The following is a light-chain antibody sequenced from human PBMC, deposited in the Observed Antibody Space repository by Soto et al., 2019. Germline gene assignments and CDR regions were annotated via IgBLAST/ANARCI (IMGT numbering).Light chain of an antibody. Sequence: VVLTQSPGTLSLSPGEGATRSCRASQSFGSSYLAWLQQKPGQAPRLLIYGASNRATGIPDRFSGSGSGTDFTLTISRLEPEDFAVYYCQQYGTSPVFGQGTKVEIQ. CDR2: GAS. V-gene: IGKV3-20*01. CDR3: QQYGTSPV. CDR1: QSFGSSY. J-gene: IGKJ1*01.